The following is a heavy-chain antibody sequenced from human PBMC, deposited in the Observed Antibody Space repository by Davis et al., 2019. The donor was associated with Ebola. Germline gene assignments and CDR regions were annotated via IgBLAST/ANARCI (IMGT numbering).Heavy chain of an antibody. CDR1: GGTFSSYA. D-gene: IGHD5-12*01. CDR2: IIPILGTA. J-gene: IGHJ6*02. Sequence: AASVKVSCKASGGTFSSYAISWVRQAPGQGLEWMGRIIPILGTANYAQKFQGRVTITADKSTSTAYMELSSLRSDDTAVYYCARERGSSFIYYYYGMDVWGQGTTVTVSS. CDR3: ARERGSSFIYYYYGMDV. V-gene: IGHV1-69*04.